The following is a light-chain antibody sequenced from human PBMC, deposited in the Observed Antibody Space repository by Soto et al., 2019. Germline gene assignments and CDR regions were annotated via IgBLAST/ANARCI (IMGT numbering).Light chain of an antibody. V-gene: IGLV6-57*02. CDR3: QSYDTSNHVV. J-gene: IGLJ2*01. CDR1: NGSIASNY. CDR2: EDN. Sequence: NFMLTQPHSVSESPGKTVTFSCTGSNGSIASNYVQWYQRRPGSAPTTVIYEDNQRPSGVPDRFSGSIDSSSNSASLTISGLKTEDEADYHCQSYDTSNHVVFGGGTKLTVL.